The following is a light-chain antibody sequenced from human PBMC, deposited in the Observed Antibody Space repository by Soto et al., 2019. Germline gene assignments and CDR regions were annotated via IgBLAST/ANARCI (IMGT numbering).Light chain of an antibody. CDR1: SSDIGGYNY. Sequence: QSALTQPASVSGSPGQSITISCTGTSSDIGGYNYVSWYQHHPGKAPQLKIYEVSNRPSGVSNRFSGSKSGDTASLTISGLQAEDEADYYCSSYTSSSTVIFGGGTKVTVL. V-gene: IGLV2-14*01. J-gene: IGLJ2*01. CDR3: SSYTSSSTVI. CDR2: EVS.